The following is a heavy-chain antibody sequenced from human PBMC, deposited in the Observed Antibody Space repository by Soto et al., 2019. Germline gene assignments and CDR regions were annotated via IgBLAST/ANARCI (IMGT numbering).Heavy chain of an antibody. J-gene: IGHJ4*02. D-gene: IGHD3-22*01. CDR3: AKDYYYDSSGYYYRSDYFDY. CDR1: GFTFSSYA. CDR2: ISGSGGST. Sequence: GGSLRLSCAASGFTFSSYAMSWVRQAPGKGLEWVSAISGSGGSTYYADSVTGRFTISRDNSKNTLYLQMNSLRAEDTAVYYCAKDYYYDSSGYYYRSDYFDYWGQGTLVTVSS. V-gene: IGHV3-23*01.